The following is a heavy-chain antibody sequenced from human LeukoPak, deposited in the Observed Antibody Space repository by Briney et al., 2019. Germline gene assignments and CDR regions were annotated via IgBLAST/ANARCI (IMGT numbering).Heavy chain of an antibody. V-gene: IGHV3-64*02. CDR2: IGGDGVTT. J-gene: IGHJ2*01. CDR1: GFTFSSYS. D-gene: IGHD3-16*01. Sequence: PGGSLRLSCAASGFTFSSYSIHWVRQAPGKGPEYLSVIGGDGVTTYYADSVKGRFIISRDNSKNTVYREMGSLRAEDMAVYYCAREGERSGQWYYDLWGRGTLVTVSS. CDR3: AREGERSGQWYYDL.